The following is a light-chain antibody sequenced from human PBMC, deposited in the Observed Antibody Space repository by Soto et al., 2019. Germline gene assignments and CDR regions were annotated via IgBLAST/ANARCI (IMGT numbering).Light chain of an antibody. CDR2: GAS. J-gene: IGKJ4*01. CDR3: QQYGSSPLT. CDR1: QSVSSSY. V-gene: IGKV3-20*01. Sequence: EIVLTQSPGTLSLSPGERATLSCRASQSVSSSYLAWYQQKPGQAPRLLISGASSRATGIPDRFSGSGSGTDFTLAISRLEPEDFAVYYCQQYGSSPLTFGGGTKVEIK.